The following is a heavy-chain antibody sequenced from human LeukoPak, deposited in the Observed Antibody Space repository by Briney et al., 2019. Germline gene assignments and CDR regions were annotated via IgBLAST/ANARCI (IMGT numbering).Heavy chain of an antibody. CDR3: AKDGQTRYYGSGSY. J-gene: IGHJ4*02. CDR1: GFTFSAYT. D-gene: IGHD3-10*01. Sequence: GGSLRLSCSASGFTFSAYTMHWVRQAPGKGLEWVAFIRYDGSNKYYADSVKGRFTISRDNSKNTLYLQMNSLRAEDTAVYYCAKDGQTRYYGSGSYWGQGTLVTVSS. CDR2: IRYDGSNK. V-gene: IGHV3-30*02.